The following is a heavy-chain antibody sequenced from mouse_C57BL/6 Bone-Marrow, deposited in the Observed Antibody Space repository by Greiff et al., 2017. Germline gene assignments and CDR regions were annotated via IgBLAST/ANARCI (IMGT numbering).Heavy chain of an antibody. CDR3: ARSRLGVYAMDY. J-gene: IGHJ4*01. CDR2: IYPGGGYT. V-gene: IGHV1-63*01. Sequence: QVQLKESGAELVRPGTSVKMSCKASGYTFTNYWIGWAKQRPGHGLEWIGDIYPGGGYTNYNEKFKGKATLTADKSSSTAYMQFSSLTSEDSAIYYCARSRLGVYAMDYWGQGTSVTVSS. CDR1: GYTFTNYW.